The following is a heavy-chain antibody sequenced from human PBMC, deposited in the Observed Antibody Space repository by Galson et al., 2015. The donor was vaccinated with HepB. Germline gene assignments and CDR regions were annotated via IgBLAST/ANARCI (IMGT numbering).Heavy chain of an antibody. Sequence: SLRLSCAASGLTFSNYGLHWVRQAPGKGLEWVAVISYDGSNEYYADSVKGRFTISRDNSKNTLYLQMNSLRAEDTAVYYCAKDAVGWIQLWFSYYYYGRDVWGQGTTVTVSS. J-gene: IGHJ6*02. CDR3: AKDAVGWIQLWFSYYYYGRDV. D-gene: IGHD5-18*01. V-gene: IGHV3-30*18. CDR2: ISYDGSNE. CDR1: GLTFSNYG.